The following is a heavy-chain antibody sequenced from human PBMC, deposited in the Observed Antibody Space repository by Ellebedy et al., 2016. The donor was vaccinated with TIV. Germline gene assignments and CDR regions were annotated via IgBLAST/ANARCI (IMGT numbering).Heavy chain of an antibody. CDR3: TTDPLGGDYYDSSGLDY. V-gene: IGHV3-15*01. J-gene: IGHJ4*02. CDR1: DASNSDYY. D-gene: IGHD3-22*01. Sequence: ETLSLXCTVSDASNSDYYWSWLRQPPGKGLEWVGRIKSKTESGTTDYATPVKGRFTISRDDSKNTLFLQMNSLQTEDTAVYYCTTDPLGGDYYDSSGLDYWGPGTLVTVSS. CDR2: IKSKTESGTT.